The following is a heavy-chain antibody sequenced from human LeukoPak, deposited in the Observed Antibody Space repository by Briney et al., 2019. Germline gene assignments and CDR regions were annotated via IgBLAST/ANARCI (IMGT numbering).Heavy chain of an antibody. CDR3: ARVCIAAAGMGGGDNWFDP. D-gene: IGHD6-13*01. V-gene: IGHV4-39*07. CDR2: IYYSGIT. CDR1: GGSISISSYY. Sequence: NPSETLSLTCTVSGGSISISSYYWGWIRQPPGKGLEWFGGIYYSGITYYNPSLKSRVTITVDTSKNQFSLKLSSVTAADTAVYYCARVCIAAAGMGGGDNWFDPWGQGTLVTVSS. J-gene: IGHJ5*02.